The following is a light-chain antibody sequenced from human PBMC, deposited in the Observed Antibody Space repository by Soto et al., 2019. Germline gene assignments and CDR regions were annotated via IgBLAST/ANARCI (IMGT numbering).Light chain of an antibody. J-gene: IGKJ2*01. V-gene: IGKV1-5*03. CDR1: QSINSY. Sequence: DIHMTQSPSTLSSSVGDGVTFTCRASQSINSYLAWYQQKPGKAPKVLIYKASSLKSGVPSRFSGSGSGTDFTLTISSLQHDDFAAYYCQQYNNYPYTFGQGTKLEIK. CDR2: KAS. CDR3: QQYNNYPYT.